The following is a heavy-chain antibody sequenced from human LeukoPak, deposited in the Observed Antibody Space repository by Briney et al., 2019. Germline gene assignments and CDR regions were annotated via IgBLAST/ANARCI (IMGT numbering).Heavy chain of an antibody. D-gene: IGHD6-13*01. CDR3: ASAPRYSSSWPNNWFDP. CDR1: GYTFTSYD. Sequence: ASVKVSCKASGYTFTSYDINWVRQAPGQGLEWMGLINPSGGSTNYAQKFQGRVTITADESTSTAYMELSSLRSEDTAVHFCASAPRYSSSWPNNWFDPWGQGTLVTISS. V-gene: IGHV1-46*01. J-gene: IGHJ5*02. CDR2: INPSGGST.